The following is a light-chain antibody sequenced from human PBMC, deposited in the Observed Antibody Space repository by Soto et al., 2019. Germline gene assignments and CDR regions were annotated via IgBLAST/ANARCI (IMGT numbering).Light chain of an antibody. CDR1: QSIRSD. Sequence: DIQMTQSPSSLSASVGDRVTITCRASQSIRSDLNWYQQRPGKAPKLLIYTTSNLESGVPSRFSGSASGTDFTLTISNLQPEDFATYFCQQGFSRPRTFGLGTTVEVK. V-gene: IGKV1-39*01. J-gene: IGKJ1*01. CDR3: QQGFSRPRT. CDR2: TTS.